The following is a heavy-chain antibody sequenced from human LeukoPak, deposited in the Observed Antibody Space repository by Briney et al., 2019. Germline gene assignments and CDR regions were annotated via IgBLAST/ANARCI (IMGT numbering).Heavy chain of an antibody. J-gene: IGHJ4*02. CDR2: ISLTGLT. Sequence: PSETLSLTCGVSGGSISITNWWSWVRQPPGQGLEWIGEISLTGLTHYNQSLERRVTVSLDKSKNPLSLSLSSVTAADTAVYYCSRENGAFSPFGYWGQGTLVTVLS. CDR3: SRENGAFSPFGY. CDR1: GGSISITNW. D-gene: IGHD3-10*01. V-gene: IGHV4-4*02.